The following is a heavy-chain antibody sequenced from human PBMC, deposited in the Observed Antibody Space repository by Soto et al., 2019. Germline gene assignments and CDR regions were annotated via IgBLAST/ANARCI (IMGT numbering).Heavy chain of an antibody. CDR3: ASSGYVVNWFDP. D-gene: IGHD5-12*01. CDR2: ISGSGGST. CDR1: GFTFSSYA. J-gene: IGHJ5*02. Sequence: GGSLRLSCAAPGFTFSSYAMSWVRQAPGKGLEWVSAISGSGGSTYYADSVKGRFTISRDNSKNTLYLQMNSLRAEDTAVYYCASSGYVVNWFDPWGQGTLVTVSS. V-gene: IGHV3-23*01.